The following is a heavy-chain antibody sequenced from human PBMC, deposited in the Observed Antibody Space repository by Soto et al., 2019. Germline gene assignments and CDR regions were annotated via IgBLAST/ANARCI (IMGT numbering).Heavy chain of an antibody. CDR2: ISGSGSGT. J-gene: IGHJ4*02. Sequence: EVQLLESGGGLVQPGGSLRFSCAASGFTFSSYVMSWVRQAPGKGLEWVSAISGSGSGTYYADSVKGRFTISRDNSKNTLYVQMNSLRAEDTAVYYCVKGRSGYDFDYWGQGTLVTVSS. V-gene: IGHV3-23*01. D-gene: IGHD5-12*01. CDR1: GFTFSSYV. CDR3: VKGRSGYDFDY.